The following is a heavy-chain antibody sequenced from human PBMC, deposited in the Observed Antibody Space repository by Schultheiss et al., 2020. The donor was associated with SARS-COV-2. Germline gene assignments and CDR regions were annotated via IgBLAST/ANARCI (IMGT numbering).Heavy chain of an antibody. CDR1: GGSISSGGYY. J-gene: IGHJ4*02. V-gene: IGHV4-61*08. Sequence: SETLSLTCTVSGGSISSGGYYWSWIRQHPGKGLEWIGEINHSGSTNYNPSLKSRVTISVDTSKNQFSLKLSSVTAADTAVYYCATSLSGSYSLWGQGTLVTVSS. CDR3: ATSLSGSYSL. D-gene: IGHD1-26*01. CDR2: INHSGST.